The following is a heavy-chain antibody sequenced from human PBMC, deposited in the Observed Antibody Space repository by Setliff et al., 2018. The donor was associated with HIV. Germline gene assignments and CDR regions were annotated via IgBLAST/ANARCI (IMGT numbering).Heavy chain of an antibody. D-gene: IGHD2-15*01. CDR1: GGSISSGSYY. CDR3: ARSHFYCSGGSCYSGYFDY. V-gene: IGHV4-61*02. Sequence: SETLSLTCTVSGGSISSGSYYWSWIRQPAGKGLEWIGRIYTSGSTNYNPSLKSRVTISVDTSKNQFSLKLSSVTAADTAVYYCARSHFYCSGGSCYSGYFDYWGQGTLVTVSS. J-gene: IGHJ4*02. CDR2: IYTSGST.